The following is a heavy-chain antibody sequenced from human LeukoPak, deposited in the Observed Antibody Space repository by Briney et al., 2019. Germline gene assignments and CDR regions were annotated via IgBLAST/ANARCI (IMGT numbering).Heavy chain of an antibody. J-gene: IGHJ4*02. Sequence: GGSLRLSCAAAGFTFSSYEMSWVRQAPGKGLEWVGRIKSKTDGGTTDYAAPVKGRFTISRDDSKNTLYLQMNSLKTEDTAVYYCTTGVGATTYWGQGTLVTVSS. CDR3: TTGVGATTY. D-gene: IGHD1-26*01. CDR2: IKSKTDGGTT. V-gene: IGHV3-15*01. CDR1: GFTFSSYE.